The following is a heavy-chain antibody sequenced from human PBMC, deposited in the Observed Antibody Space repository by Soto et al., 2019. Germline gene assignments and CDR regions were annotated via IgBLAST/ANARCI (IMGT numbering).Heavy chain of an antibody. Sequence: SETLSLTCTVSGDSLTSGLYYWTWIRQRPGKGLEWIGYISYSGDTYYIPSLKSRLTISADTSHNRFSLNLSSVTAADTAVYFCVREVLGTARCFDICGRGT. CDR3: VREVLGTARCFDI. CDR1: GDSLTSGLYY. D-gene: IGHD6-25*01. V-gene: IGHV4-31*03. J-gene: IGHJ3*02. CDR2: ISYSGDT.